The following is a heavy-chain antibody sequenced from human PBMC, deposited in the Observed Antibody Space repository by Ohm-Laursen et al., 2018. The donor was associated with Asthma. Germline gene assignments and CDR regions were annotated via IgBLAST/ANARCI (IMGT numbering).Heavy chain of an antibody. D-gene: IGHD3-10*01. J-gene: IGHJ6*02. CDR3: AKETYYYGSGSYFPYGMDV. CDR2: ISAYNGNT. Sequence: ASVKVSCKASGYTFTSYGISWVRQAPGQGLEWMGWISAYNGNTNYAQKLQGRVTMTTDTSTSTAYMELRSLRSDDTAVYYCAKETYYYGSGSYFPYGMDVWGQGTTVTVSS. V-gene: IGHV1-18*04. CDR1: GYTFTSYG.